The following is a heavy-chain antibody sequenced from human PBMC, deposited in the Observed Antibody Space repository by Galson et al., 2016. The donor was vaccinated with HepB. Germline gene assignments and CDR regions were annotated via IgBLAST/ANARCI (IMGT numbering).Heavy chain of an antibody. V-gene: IGHV3-53*01. CDR2: IYSGGST. CDR3: ARWPDY. CDR1: GFTVGNNY. J-gene: IGHJ4*02. Sequence: SLRLSCAASGFTVGNNYMKWVRQAPGKGLEWVSLIYSGGSTYYADSVKGRFTISRDTSKNTLYLQMNNLRAEDTAGYYCARWPDYWGQGTLVTVSS.